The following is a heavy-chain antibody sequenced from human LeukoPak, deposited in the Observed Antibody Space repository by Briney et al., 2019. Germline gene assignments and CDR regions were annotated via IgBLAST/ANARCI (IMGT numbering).Heavy chain of an antibody. V-gene: IGHV3-66*02. CDR2: IYSGGST. CDR1: GFTVSSNY. Sequence: PGGSLRLSCAASGFTVSSNYMSWVRQAPGKGLEWVSVIYSGGSTYYADSVKGRFTISRDNSKNTQYLQMNSLRAEDTAVYYCARAVGATTKYYFDYWGQGTLVTVSS. D-gene: IGHD1-26*01. J-gene: IGHJ4*02. CDR3: ARAVGATTKYYFDY.